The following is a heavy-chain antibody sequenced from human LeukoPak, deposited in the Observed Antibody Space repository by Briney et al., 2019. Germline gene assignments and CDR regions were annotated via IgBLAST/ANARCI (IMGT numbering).Heavy chain of an antibody. Sequence: PSETLSLTCTVSGGSISSSHYYWGWFRQPPGKGLEWIGTIYYSGTTSYNPSLKSRASVSIDTSRNQFSLKLSAVTAADTAVYYCARHWGSTSSGVDYWGQGTLVTVSS. CDR2: IYYSGTT. V-gene: IGHV4-39*01. CDR1: GGSISSSHYY. J-gene: IGHJ4*02. CDR3: ARHWGSTSSGVDY. D-gene: IGHD2-2*01.